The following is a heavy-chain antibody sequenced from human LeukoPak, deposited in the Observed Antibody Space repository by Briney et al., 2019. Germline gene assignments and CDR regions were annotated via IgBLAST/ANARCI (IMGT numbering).Heavy chain of an antibody. V-gene: IGHV4-31*03. CDR1: GGSISSGGYY. D-gene: IGHD6-19*01. CDR3: ARGVSGWYTYYYYYGMDV. Sequence: SQTLSLTCTVSGGSISSGGYYWSWIRQHPGKGLEWIGYIYYSGSTYYNPSLKSRVTISVYTSKNQFSLKLSSVTAADTAVYYCARGVSGWYTYYYYYGMDVWGQGTTVTVSS. CDR2: IYYSGST. J-gene: IGHJ6*02.